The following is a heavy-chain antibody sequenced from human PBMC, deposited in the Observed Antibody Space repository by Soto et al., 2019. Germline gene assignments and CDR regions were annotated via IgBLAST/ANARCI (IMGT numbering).Heavy chain of an antibody. J-gene: IGHJ4*02. V-gene: IGHV3-13*01. Sequence: GGSLRLSCAASGFTFSSYDMHWVRQATGKGLEWVSAIGTAGDTYYPGSVKGRFTISRENAKNSLYLQMNSLRAEDTAVYYCARGSLTTTAAWDWGQGTLVTVSS. CDR3: ARGSLTTTAAWD. CDR1: GFTFSSYD. CDR2: IGTAGDT. D-gene: IGHD1-1*01.